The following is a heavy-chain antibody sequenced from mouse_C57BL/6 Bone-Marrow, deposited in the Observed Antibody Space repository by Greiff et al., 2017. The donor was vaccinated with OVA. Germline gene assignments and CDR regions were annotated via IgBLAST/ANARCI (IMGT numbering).Heavy chain of an antibody. J-gene: IGHJ2*01. CDR1: GFNIKDDY. V-gene: IGHV14-4*01. Sequence: EVKLVESGAELVRPGASVKLSCTASGFNIKDDYMHWVKQRPEQGLEWIGWVDPENGYTEYASKFQGKATITADTSSNTAYLQLSSLTSEDTAVYYCTTYRYWGQGTTLTVSS. CDR2: VDPENGYT. CDR3: TTYRY.